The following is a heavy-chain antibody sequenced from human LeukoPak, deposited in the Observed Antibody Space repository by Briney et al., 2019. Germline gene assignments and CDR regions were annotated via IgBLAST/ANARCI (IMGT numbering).Heavy chain of an antibody. V-gene: IGHV1-18*01. CDR2: INTYKGDT. D-gene: IGHD4-23*01. Sequence: ASVTVSFTSSGYTLTNYNISWVRQAPGQGLGWMGWINTYKGDTLYAQKLQGRVTMTADTSTNTAYMELRSLRFDDTAVYYCAREFGHCYGDNCFYFFDTWGQGFRVTVSS. J-gene: IGHJ4*02. CDR1: GYTLTNYN. CDR3: AREFGHCYGDNCFYFFDT.